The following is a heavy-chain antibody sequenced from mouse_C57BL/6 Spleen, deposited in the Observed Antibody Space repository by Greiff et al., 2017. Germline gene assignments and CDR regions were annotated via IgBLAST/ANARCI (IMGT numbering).Heavy chain of an antibody. V-gene: IGHV5-6*02. CDR2: ISSGGSYT. CDR3: AREDWDDY. Sequence: DVKLVESGGDLVKPGGSLKLSCAASGFTFSSYGMSWVRQTPDKRLEWVATISSGGSYTYYPDSVKGRFTISRDNAKNTLYLQMSSLKSEDTAMYYCAREDWDDYWGQGTTLTVSS. J-gene: IGHJ2*01. CDR1: GFTFSSYG. D-gene: IGHD4-1*01.